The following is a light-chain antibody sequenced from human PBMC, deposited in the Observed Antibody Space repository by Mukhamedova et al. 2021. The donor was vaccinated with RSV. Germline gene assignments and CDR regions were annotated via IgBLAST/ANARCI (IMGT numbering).Light chain of an antibody. CDR2: DAS. Sequence: WYQRRVHGKAPNLLIYDASNLQTGVPLRFSGSGSGTDFTFTISSLQPADTATYYCLQYDNLPLTFGGGTKVEIK. CDR3: LQYDNLPLT. J-gene: IGKJ4*01. V-gene: IGKV1-33*01.